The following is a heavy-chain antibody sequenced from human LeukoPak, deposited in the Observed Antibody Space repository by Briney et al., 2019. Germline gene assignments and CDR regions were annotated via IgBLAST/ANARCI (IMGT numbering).Heavy chain of an antibody. Sequence: PGGCLRLSCAASGFTFRSYEMNWVRQAPGKGLKRVSYISSSGNTIYYADSVKGRFTISRDNAKDSLYLQMNSLRAEDTAVYYCARPESPLHGLSWYDSWGQGTLVTVSS. J-gene: IGHJ5*01. CDR3: ARPESPLHGLSWYDS. CDR2: ISSSGNTI. CDR1: GFTFRSYE. D-gene: IGHD3/OR15-3a*01. V-gene: IGHV3-48*03.